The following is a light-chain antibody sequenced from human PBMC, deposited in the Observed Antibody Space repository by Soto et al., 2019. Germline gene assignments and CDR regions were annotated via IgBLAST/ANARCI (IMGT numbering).Light chain of an antibody. CDR3: QQSYTTPLT. Sequence: DIQMTQSPSSLSASVGDRVTITCQASQSISSYLNWYQLKPGKAPKLLIYAPSSLESGVPSRFSGSGSGTDFTLSISSLQPEDFTTYYCQQSYTTPLTFGGGTKVEIK. CDR2: APS. CDR1: QSISSY. J-gene: IGKJ4*01. V-gene: IGKV1-39*01.